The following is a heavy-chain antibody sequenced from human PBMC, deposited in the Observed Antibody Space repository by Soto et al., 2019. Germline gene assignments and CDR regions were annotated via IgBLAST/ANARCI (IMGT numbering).Heavy chain of an antibody. V-gene: IGHV4-39*01. Sequence: QLQLQESGPGLVNPSETLSLTCNASGGSITSSGSAWGWIRQSPGKGLEWIGTIDYSGNIYYIPSLKSRITISVDTSKNQISLKLSSVTAADTAVYYCARHIHNQGFEYYFDSWGQGTLVTVSS. D-gene: IGHD1-1*01. CDR2: IDYSGNI. J-gene: IGHJ4*02. CDR1: GGSITSSGSA. CDR3: ARHIHNQGFEYYFDS.